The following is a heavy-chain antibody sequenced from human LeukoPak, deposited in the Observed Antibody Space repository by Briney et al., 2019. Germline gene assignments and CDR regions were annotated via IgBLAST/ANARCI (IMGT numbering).Heavy chain of an antibody. Sequence: GGSLRLSCAASGFTFSSYGMHWVRQAPGKGLVWVSRITSDGSSTSHADSVKGRFTISRDNAKNTLYLQMNSLRAEDTAVYYCARGLYYASWNTGAFDIWGQGTMVTVSS. CDR1: GFTFSSYG. D-gene: IGHD1/OR15-1a*01. CDR3: ARGLYYASWNTGAFDI. J-gene: IGHJ3*02. V-gene: IGHV3-74*01. CDR2: ITSDGSST.